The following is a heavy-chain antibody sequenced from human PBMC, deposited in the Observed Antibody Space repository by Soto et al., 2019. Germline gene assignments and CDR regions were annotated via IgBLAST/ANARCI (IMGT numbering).Heavy chain of an antibody. J-gene: IGHJ6*02. CDR2: IYYSGST. D-gene: IGHD6-13*01. Sequence: ASETLSLTCTVSGGSISSSSYYWGWIRQPPGKGLEWIGSIYYSGSTYYNPSLKSRVTISVDTSKNQFSLKLSSVTAADTAVYYCARQGAAAAGTWGYYYYGMDVWGQGTTVTVSS. V-gene: IGHV4-39*01. CDR1: GGSISSSSYY. CDR3: ARQGAAAAGTWGYYYYGMDV.